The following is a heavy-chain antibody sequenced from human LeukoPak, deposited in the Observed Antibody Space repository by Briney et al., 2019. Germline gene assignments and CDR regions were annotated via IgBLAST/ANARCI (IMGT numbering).Heavy chain of an antibody. CDR3: ARDSSDFRSLIPH. V-gene: IGHV1-18*04. Sequence: GASVKVSCKASGYTFTGYYMHWVRQAPGQGLEWMGWISAYNGNTNYAQKLQGRVTMTTDTSTSTAYMELRSLRSDDTAVYYCARDSSDFRSLIPHWGQGTLVTVS. CDR1: GYTFTGYY. J-gene: IGHJ1*01. D-gene: IGHD3-3*01. CDR2: ISAYNGNT.